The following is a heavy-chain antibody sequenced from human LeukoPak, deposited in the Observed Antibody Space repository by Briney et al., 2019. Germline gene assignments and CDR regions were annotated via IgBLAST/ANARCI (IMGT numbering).Heavy chain of an antibody. CDR1: GFTFSSYG. Sequence: PGRSLRLSCAASGFTFSSYGMHWVRQAPGKGLEWVAVIWYDGSNKYYADSVKGRFTISRDNSKNTLYLQMNSLRAEDTAVYYCAKDYDYGDYEVYYLDYWGQGTLVTVSS. CDR2: IWYDGSNK. V-gene: IGHV3-33*06. J-gene: IGHJ4*02. CDR3: AKDYDYGDYEVYYLDY. D-gene: IGHD4-17*01.